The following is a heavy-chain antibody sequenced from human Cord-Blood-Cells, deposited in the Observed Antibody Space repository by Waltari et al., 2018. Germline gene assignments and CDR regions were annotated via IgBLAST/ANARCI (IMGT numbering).Heavy chain of an antibody. CDR3: ASSSAGEVRYGY. CDR1: GYTCTGYS. D-gene: IGHD3-10*01. J-gene: IGHJ4*02. V-gene: IGHV1-2*02. Sequence: VQPVQSGAEVKKPGASVKVSCKASGYTCTGYSINWVRQAPGQGLEWMGWINPNSGGTNYAQKFQGRVTMTRDTSISTAYMELSRLRSDDTAVYYCASSSAGEVRYGYWGQGTLVTVSS. CDR2: INPNSGGT.